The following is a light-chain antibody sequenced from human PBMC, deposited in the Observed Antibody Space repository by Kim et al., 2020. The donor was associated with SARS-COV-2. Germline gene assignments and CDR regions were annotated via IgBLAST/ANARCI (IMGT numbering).Light chain of an antibody. J-gene: IGKJ5*01. V-gene: IGKV3-20*01. Sequence: PRERGPPSCGARQSVSDNYLAWDQQKVGQAPRLLIYGASNRATGTPDRFSGRGSGTEFTLTISRLEPEDIAVYYCQQYVRSPITFGQGTRLEIK. CDR3: QQYVRSPIT. CDR1: QSVSDNY. CDR2: GAS.